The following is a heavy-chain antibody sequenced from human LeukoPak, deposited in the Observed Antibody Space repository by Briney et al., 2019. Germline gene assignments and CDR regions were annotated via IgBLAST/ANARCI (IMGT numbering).Heavy chain of an antibody. D-gene: IGHD4-17*01. V-gene: IGHV3-21*04. J-gene: IGHJ3*02. CDR2: ISSSSSYI. CDR1: GFTFSSYS. CDR3: AKDRLYDYGPFGDAFDI. Sequence: PGGSLRLSCAASGFTFSSYSMNWVRQAPGKGLEWVSSISSSSSYIYYADSVKGRFTISRDNSKNTLYLQMNSLRAEDTAVYYCAKDRLYDYGPFGDAFDIWGQGTMVTVSS.